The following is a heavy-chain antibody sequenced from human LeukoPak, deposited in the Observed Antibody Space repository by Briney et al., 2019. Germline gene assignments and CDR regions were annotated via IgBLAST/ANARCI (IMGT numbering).Heavy chain of an antibody. J-gene: IGHJ6*02. CDR1: GFIFSSYG. CDR2: MAGDGSSI. V-gene: IGHV3-30*18. CDR3: AKDKSHSSWTSRFYYYAMDV. D-gene: IGHD6-13*01. Sequence: PGGSLRLSCAASGFIFSSYGMHWVRQAPGKGLEWGALMAGDGSSIYYADSVKGRFTISRDNAKNSLYLQMNSLRAEDTALYYCAKDKSHSSWTSRFYYYAMDVWGQGTTVTVSS.